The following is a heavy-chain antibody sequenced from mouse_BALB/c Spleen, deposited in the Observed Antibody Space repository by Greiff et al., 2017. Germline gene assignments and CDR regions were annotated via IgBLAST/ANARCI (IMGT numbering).Heavy chain of an antibody. V-gene: IGHV5-17*02. D-gene: IGHD2-3*01. CDR3: ARGENLYDGYYGFAY. CDR2: ISSGSSTI. J-gene: IGHJ3*01. Sequence: DVMLVESGGGLVQPGGSRKLSCAASGFTFSSFGMHWVRQAPEKGLEWVAYISSGSSTIYYADTVKGRFTISRDNPKNTLFLQMTSLRSEDTAMYYCARGENLYDGYYGFAYWGQGTLVTVSA. CDR1: GFTFSSFG.